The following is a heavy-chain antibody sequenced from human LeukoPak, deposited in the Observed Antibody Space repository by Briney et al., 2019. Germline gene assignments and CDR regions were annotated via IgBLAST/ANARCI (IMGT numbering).Heavy chain of an antibody. V-gene: IGHV4-4*02. CDR2: IYHSGST. J-gene: IGHJ4*02. CDR3: ARAPSYYYDSSGYYQIDY. CDR1: GGSISSSNW. Sequence: SGTLSLTCAVSGGSISSSNWWSWVRQPPGKGLEWIGEIYHSGSTNYNPSLKSRVTISVDKSKNQFSLKLSSVTAADTAVYYCARAPSYYYDSSGYYQIDYWGQGTLVTVSS. D-gene: IGHD3-22*01.